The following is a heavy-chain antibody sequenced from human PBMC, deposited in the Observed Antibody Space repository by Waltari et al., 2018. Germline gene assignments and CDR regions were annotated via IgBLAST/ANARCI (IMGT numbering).Heavy chain of an antibody. CDR3: ARANPADFDY. CDR2: IKSDGIGV. CDR1: GFTFSSYW. Sequence: EVQLVESGGGLVQPGGSLRLSCAASGFTFSSYWIHWVRQAPGKGLGWVSRIKSDGIGVNYADSVKGRFTISRDNAKNTVYLQMNSLRAEDTAVYYCARANPADFDYWGQGVLVTVSS. J-gene: IGHJ4*02. V-gene: IGHV3-74*01.